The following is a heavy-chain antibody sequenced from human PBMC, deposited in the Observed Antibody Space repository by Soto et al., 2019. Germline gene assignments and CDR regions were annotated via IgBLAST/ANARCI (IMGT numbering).Heavy chain of an antibody. Sequence: GASVKVSCKASGYTFTSYDINWVRQATGQGLEWMGWMDPNSGNAGYAQKFQGRVTMTRNTSISTAYLELSSLRSEDTAVYYCARAFDTMARGVLLHWGQGTLVTVSS. CDR2: MDPNSGNA. CDR1: GYTFTSYD. D-gene: IGHD3-10*01. J-gene: IGHJ4*02. CDR3: ARAFDTMARGVLLH. V-gene: IGHV1-8*01.